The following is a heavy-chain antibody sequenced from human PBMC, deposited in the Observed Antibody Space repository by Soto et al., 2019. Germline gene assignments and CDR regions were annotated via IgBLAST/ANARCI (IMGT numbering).Heavy chain of an antibody. Sequence: SLTCTVSGDSVSSGGYYWSWIRQPPGKGLEWIGYIYSSGSANYNPSLKSRVTISRDTSKNQISLEVASVTAADTARYYCARGFSSVSMDAWGQGTTVTVSS. V-gene: IGHV4-61*08. D-gene: IGHD6-19*01. CDR3: ARGFSSVSMDA. CDR1: GDSVSSGGYY. J-gene: IGHJ6*02. CDR2: IYSSGSA.